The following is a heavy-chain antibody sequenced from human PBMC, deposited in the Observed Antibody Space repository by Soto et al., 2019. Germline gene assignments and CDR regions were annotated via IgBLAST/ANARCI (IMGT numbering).Heavy chain of an antibody. CDR1: GFTFSNYW. Sequence: GGSLRLSCAASGFTFSNYWMSWVRQSPGKGLEWVANIKVDGSEKFYVDSVKGRFTISRDNAKNSLSLQMNSLRAEDTAVYYCARGYSTSPNWFDPWGQGTLVTVSS. CDR3: ARGYSTSPNWFDP. J-gene: IGHJ5*02. V-gene: IGHV3-7*03. CDR2: IKVDGSEK. D-gene: IGHD6-13*01.